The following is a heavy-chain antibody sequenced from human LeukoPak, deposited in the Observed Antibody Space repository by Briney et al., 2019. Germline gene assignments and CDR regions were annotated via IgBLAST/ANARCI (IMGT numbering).Heavy chain of an antibody. Sequence: ASVKVSCKASGYTFTGYYMHWVRQAPGQGLEWMGWINPNSGGTNYAQKFQGRVTMTRDTSISTAYMELSRLRCDDTAVYYCARDLGYSSSHFDYWGQGTLVTVSS. J-gene: IGHJ4*02. CDR2: INPNSGGT. D-gene: IGHD6-13*01. CDR3: ARDLGYSSSHFDY. CDR1: GYTFTGYY. V-gene: IGHV1-2*02.